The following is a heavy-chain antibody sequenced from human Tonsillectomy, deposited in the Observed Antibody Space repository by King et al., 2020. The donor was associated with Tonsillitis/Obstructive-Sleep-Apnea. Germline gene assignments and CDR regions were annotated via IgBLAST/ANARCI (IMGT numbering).Heavy chain of an antibody. CDR3: ADGRRYCSSTSCYDY. Sequence: QLVESGGGLVQPGGSLRLSCAASGFTFSSYAMSWVRQAPGKGLEWVSALSSIGGSTYYADPVTGRFTISRDNSKNTLYLQMNSLRAEDTAVYYCADGRRYCSSTSCYDYWGQGALVTVPS. CDR2: LSSIGGST. D-gene: IGHD2-2*01. V-gene: IGHV3-23*04. CDR1: GFTFSSYA. J-gene: IGHJ4*02.